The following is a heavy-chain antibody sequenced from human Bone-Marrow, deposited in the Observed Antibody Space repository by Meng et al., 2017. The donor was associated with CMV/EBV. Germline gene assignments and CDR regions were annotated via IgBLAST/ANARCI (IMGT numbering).Heavy chain of an antibody. V-gene: IGHV1-2*02. CDR1: GYTFTGYY. CDR3: ARDGVSSGSYYGTYRYYGMNV. Sequence: ASVKVSCKASGYTFTGYYMHWVRQAPGQGLEWMGWINPNSGGTNYAQKFQGRVTMTRDTSISTAYMELNSLTSEDTAVYYCARDGVSSGSYYGTYRYYGMNVWGQGTTVTVSS. J-gene: IGHJ6*02. CDR2: INPNSGGT. D-gene: IGHD1-26*01.